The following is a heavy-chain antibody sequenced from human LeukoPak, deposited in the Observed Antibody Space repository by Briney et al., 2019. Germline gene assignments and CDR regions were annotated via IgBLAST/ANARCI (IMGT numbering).Heavy chain of an antibody. CDR3: ARDMMATIIGFDY. CDR1: GFTFSSYS. CDR2: ISSSSSYI. D-gene: IGHD5-24*01. J-gene: IGHJ4*02. Sequence: PGGSLRLSCAASGFTFSSYSMNWVRRAPGKGLEWVSSISSSSSYIYYADSVKGRFTISRDNAKNSLYLQVNSLRAEDTAVYYCARDMMATIIGFDYWGQGTLVTVSS. V-gene: IGHV3-21*01.